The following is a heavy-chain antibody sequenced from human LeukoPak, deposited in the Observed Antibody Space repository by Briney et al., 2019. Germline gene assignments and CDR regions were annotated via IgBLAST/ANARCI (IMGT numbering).Heavy chain of an antibody. CDR3: ARDRLQLQS. Sequence: NPSETLSLTCTVSGDFISSYFWSWIRQPPGKGLEWIGYIYYTGNTNYNPSLKSRVTISVDTSKNQFSLKLSSVTAADTAVYYCARDRLQLQSWGQGTLVTVSS. CDR1: GDFISSYF. CDR2: IYYTGNT. V-gene: IGHV4-59*01. D-gene: IGHD1-1*01. J-gene: IGHJ5*02.